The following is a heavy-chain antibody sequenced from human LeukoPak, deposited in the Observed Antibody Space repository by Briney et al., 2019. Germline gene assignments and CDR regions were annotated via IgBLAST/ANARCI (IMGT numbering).Heavy chain of an antibody. CDR1: GFTFSSSA. CDR2: ISASGGST. J-gene: IGHJ4*02. Sequence: GGSLRLSCAASGFTFSSSAMSWVRQVPGKGLEWVSGISASGGSTSYADSVRGRFTISRDNSKNTLYVQMNSLRAEDTAVYSCATGGRYYYDHWGQGTLVTVSS. CDR3: ATGGRYYYDH. D-gene: IGHD3-22*01. V-gene: IGHV3-23*01.